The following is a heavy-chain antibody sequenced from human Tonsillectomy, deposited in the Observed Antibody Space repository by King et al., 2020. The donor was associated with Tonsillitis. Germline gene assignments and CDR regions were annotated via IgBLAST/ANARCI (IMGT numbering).Heavy chain of an antibody. CDR3: ARDEWGGTGLYFDY. CDR1: GGSISGYY. CDR2: IYNSGST. V-gene: IGHV4-59*01. J-gene: IGHJ4*02. Sequence: QLQESGPGLVKPSETLSLTCTVSGGSISGYYWTWIRQSPGKGLEWIGCIYNSGSTNYNPSLKSRVTISVDTSKSQFSLQLRSVTAADAAVYYCARDEWGGTGLYFDYWGQGTLVTVSS. D-gene: IGHD3/OR15-3a*01.